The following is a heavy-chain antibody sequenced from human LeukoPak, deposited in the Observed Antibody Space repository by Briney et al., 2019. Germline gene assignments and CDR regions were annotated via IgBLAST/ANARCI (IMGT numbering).Heavy chain of an antibody. D-gene: IGHD3-22*01. V-gene: IGHV3-9*01. CDR1: GLTFDDYA. CDR3: ASSYYDSSGYQI. Sequence: GRSLRLSCAASGLTFDDYAMHWVRQAPGKGLEWVSGISWNSGSIGYADSVKGRFTISRDNAKNSLYLQMNSLRAEDTALYYCASSYYDSSGYQIWGQGTLVTVSS. CDR2: ISWNSGSI. J-gene: IGHJ4*02.